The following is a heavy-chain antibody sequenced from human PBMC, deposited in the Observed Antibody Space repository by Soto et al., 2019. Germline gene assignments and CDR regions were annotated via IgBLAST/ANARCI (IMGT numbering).Heavy chain of an antibody. D-gene: IGHD1-26*01. J-gene: IGHJ5*02. V-gene: IGHV3-33*01. CDR1: GFTFSSFG. CDR2: IWYDGSNK. Sequence: GGSLRLSCAASGFTFSSFGMHWVRQAPGKGLEWVAVIWYDGSNKNYVDSVKGRFTISRDDSQNTAYLQMNSLKTEDTAVYYCNKYSGSLSIPAALGPGTLVTVSS. CDR3: NKYSGSLSIPAA.